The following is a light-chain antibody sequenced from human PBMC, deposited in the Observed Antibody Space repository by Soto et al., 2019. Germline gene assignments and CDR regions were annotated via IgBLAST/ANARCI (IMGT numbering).Light chain of an antibody. Sequence: DIQMTQSPSSLSAAVGDRVTITCPARQNIRNYLNWYQQRPGQATTFLIYAASSLQDGVPSRFSGSESGTDCTLTLSSLQPEDAATYYCQQSYSDPLPFGQGTKLEIK. J-gene: IGKJ2*01. CDR3: QQSYSDPLP. CDR1: QNIRNY. CDR2: AAS. V-gene: IGKV1-39*01.